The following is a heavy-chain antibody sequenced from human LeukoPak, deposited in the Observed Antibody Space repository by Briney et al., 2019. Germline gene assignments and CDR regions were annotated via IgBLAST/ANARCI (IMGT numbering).Heavy chain of an antibody. Sequence: SVKVSCKASGGTFSSYAVSWVRQAPGQGLEWMGGIIPIFGTANYAQKFQGRVTITADESTSTAYMELSSLKSEDTAVYYCARDPYYGDYMGVFDYWGQGTLVTVSS. CDR3: ARDPYYGDYMGVFDY. CDR1: GGTFSSYA. V-gene: IGHV1-69*01. CDR2: IIPIFGTA. J-gene: IGHJ4*02. D-gene: IGHD4-17*01.